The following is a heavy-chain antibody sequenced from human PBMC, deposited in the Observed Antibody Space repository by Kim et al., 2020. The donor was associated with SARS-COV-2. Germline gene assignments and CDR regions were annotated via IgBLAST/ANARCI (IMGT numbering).Heavy chain of an antibody. Sequence: DSVKVRFTLSRDNSKNTLYLQMNSLRAEDTAVYYCAKDPARVLSGSYFDYWGQGTLVTVSS. CDR3: AKDPARVLSGSYFDY. D-gene: IGHD1-26*01. V-gene: IGHV3-30*02. J-gene: IGHJ4*02.